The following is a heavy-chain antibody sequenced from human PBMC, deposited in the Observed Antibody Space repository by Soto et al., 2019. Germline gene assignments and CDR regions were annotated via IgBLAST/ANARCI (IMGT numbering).Heavy chain of an antibody. J-gene: IGHJ6*02. Sequence: QVQLVQSGAEVKKPGSSVKVSCKTSGVSFNNNGIGWVRQAPGHGLEWMGGVSPPFRTSNYARKFQGRISITAEASTGTVNMELSSLTSEDTAQYYGARVLYYGSGSYSPYGMDVWGQGTTVTVSS. CDR2: VSPPFRTS. CDR1: GVSFNNNG. V-gene: IGHV1-69*01. D-gene: IGHD3-10*01. CDR3: ARVLYYGSGSYSPYGMDV.